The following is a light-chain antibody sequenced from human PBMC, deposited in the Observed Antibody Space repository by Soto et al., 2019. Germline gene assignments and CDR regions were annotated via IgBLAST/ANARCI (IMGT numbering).Light chain of an antibody. CDR2: LGS. Sequence: IVMTQSPLSLSVTPGEPASISFRSSESLLHSIGYSYLDWYLQKPGQSPQLLIYLGSNRASGVPDRVSGSGSGGDFTLKISRVEADDVGVDDCMQGLETPTLGQGTKVEIK. J-gene: IGKJ1*01. V-gene: IGKV2-28*01. CDR3: MQGLETPT. CDR1: ESLLHSIGYSY.